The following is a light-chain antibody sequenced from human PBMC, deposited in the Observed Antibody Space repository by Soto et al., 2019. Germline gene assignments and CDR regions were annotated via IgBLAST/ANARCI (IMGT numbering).Light chain of an antibody. V-gene: IGLV1-51*01. J-gene: IGLJ1*01. CDR1: SSNIGGNS. CDR2: DDN. Sequence: QYVLTQPPSVSSAPGQKVTISCSVSSSNIGGNSVSWYQQLPGTAPKLLIYDDNKRPSGIPDRFSGSKSGTSATLGITGFQTGDEADYYCGSWDSSLSAYVFGTGTKVTVL. CDR3: GSWDSSLSAYV.